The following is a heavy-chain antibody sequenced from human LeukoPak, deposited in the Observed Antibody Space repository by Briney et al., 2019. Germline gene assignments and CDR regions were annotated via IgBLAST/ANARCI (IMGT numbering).Heavy chain of an antibody. D-gene: IGHD2/OR15-2a*01. Sequence: SETLSLTCTVSGASVTNGLYYWSCIRQTPGKGLDWIGYIDYRGNTKYNPSLQSRVFIFVDTSESQFSLRLSSVTAADTAVYYCARRVYDYYYYMDVWGSGTTVTVSS. CDR1: GASVTNGLYY. CDR2: IDYRGNT. V-gene: IGHV4-61*01. CDR3: ARRVYDYYYYMDV. J-gene: IGHJ6*03.